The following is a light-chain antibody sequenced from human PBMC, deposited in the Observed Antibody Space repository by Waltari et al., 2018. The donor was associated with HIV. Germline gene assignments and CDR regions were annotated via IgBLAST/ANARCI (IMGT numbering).Light chain of an antibody. CDR1: SSDVGGYNY. CDR3: CSYTSTSSFVM. CDR2: DVS. J-gene: IGLJ3*02. Sequence: QSALTQPASVSGSPGQSITISCTGTSSDVGGYNYVSWYQQHSGKGPKLIIYDVSNGPSGVSNRFSGSKSGNTASLTISGLQAEDEADYYGCSYTSTSSFVMFGGGTKLTVV. V-gene: IGLV2-14*01.